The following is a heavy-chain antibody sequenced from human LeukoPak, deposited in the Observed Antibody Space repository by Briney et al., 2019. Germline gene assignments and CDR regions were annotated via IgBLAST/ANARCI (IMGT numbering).Heavy chain of an antibody. CDR1: GYTVSSTF. J-gene: IGHJ1*01. V-gene: IGHV3-66*02. D-gene: IGHD5-24*01. CDR3: AKVRSRDGYNFEEYFQH. Sequence: GGSLRLSCAASGYTVSSTFMNLVRQAPGKGLEWVSLLSSGGDTFYADSVKGRFTISRDNSKNTLYLQMNSLRAEDTAVYYCAKVRSRDGYNFEEYFQHWGQGTLVTVSS. CDR2: LSSGGDT.